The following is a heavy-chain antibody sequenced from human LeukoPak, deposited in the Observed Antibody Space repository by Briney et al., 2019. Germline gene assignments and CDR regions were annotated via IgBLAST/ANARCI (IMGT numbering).Heavy chain of an antibody. Sequence: SETLSLTCTVSGGSIISYYWSWIRQPPGKGLEWIGCIYYSGSTNYNPSLNSRVTISVDTSKNQFSLKLSSVTAANTAVYYCARLKDCSSTSCYLFDPWGQGTLVTVSS. CDR3: ARLKDCSSTSCYLFDP. CDR1: GGSIISYY. V-gene: IGHV4-59*12. CDR2: IYYSGST. D-gene: IGHD2-2*01. J-gene: IGHJ5*02.